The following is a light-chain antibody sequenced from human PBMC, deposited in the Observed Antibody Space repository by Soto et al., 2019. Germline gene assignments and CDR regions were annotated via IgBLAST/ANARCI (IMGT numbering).Light chain of an antibody. CDR2: GAS. V-gene: IGKV3-15*01. CDR3: QHKWT. Sequence: EIVLTQSPATLSLSPVERATLSCRASQSVSSNLAWYQQKPGQAPRLLIYGASTRATGIPARFSGSGSGTEFTLTISSLQSEDFAVYYCQHKWTFGQGTRWIS. J-gene: IGKJ1*01. CDR1: QSVSSN.